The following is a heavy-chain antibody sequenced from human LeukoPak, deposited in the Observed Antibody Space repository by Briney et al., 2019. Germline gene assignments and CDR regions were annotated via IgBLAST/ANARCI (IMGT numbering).Heavy chain of an antibody. D-gene: IGHD3-22*01. CDR3: ARQLGDYYDSRGALYH. J-gene: IGHJ5*02. CDR2: INPNSGGT. CDR1: GYTFTGYY. V-gene: IGHV1-2*02. Sequence: ASVKVSCKASGYTFTGYYMHWVRQAPGQGLEWMGWINPNSGGTNYAQKFQGRVTMTRDTSISTAYMEMTRLTSDDTAVYYCARQLGDYYDSRGALYHWGQGTLVTVSS.